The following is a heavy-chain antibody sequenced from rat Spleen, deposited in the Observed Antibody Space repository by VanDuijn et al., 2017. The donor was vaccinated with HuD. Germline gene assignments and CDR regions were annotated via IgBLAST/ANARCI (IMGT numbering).Heavy chain of an antibody. CDR1: GFTFSYYG. V-gene: IGHV5-34*01. Sequence: EVQLVESDGGLVQPGRSLKLSCVASGFTFSYYGMSWIRQAPGKGLEWVAYISGSSGTIYYADTVMGRFTISRDNAKNTLYLQLSSLRSEDTALYYCASAFYYNGSYYYGVMDAWGQGASVTVSS. D-gene: IGHD1-12*02. CDR2: ISGSSGTI. CDR3: ASAFYYNGSYYYGVMDA. J-gene: IGHJ4*01.